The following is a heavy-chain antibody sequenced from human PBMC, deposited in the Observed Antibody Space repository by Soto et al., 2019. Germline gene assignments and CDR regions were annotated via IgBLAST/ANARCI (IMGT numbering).Heavy chain of an antibody. V-gene: IGHV4-30-2*01. D-gene: IGHD3-22*01. J-gene: IGHJ4*02. CDR3: ARAHYGPSGYYFES. CDR2: IYHTGST. Sequence: TLSVTRPFSGCSISGGCYSWGWIRRPPQKGLEWIGYIYHTGSTSYSPSLKSRVTISVDKSKNQFSLILNSVTAADTAIYYCARAHYGPSGYYFESSGQGTLVSVSA. CDR1: GCSISGGCYS.